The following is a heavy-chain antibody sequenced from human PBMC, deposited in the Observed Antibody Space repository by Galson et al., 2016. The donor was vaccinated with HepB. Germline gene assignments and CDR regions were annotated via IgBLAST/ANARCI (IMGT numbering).Heavy chain of an antibody. CDR1: GFTFSSYW. CDR3: ARASLHMVRGVSQWYFDR. Sequence: SLRLSCAASGFTFSSYWMHWVRQAPGKGLVWVSRINSDGSSTSYADSVKGRFTISRDNAKNTLYLQMNSLRAEDTAVYYCARASLHMVRGVSQWYFDRWGRGTLVTVSS. J-gene: IGHJ2*01. CDR2: INSDGSST. D-gene: IGHD3-10*01. V-gene: IGHV3-74*01.